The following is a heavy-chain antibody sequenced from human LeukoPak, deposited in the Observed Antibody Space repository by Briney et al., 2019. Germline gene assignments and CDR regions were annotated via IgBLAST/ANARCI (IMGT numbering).Heavy chain of an antibody. J-gene: IGHJ5*02. Sequence: ASVKVSCKASGYTFTSYAMNWVRQAPGQGLEWMGWINTNTGNPTYAQGFTGQFVFSLDTSVSTAYLQISSLKAEDTAVYYCARGPSSVPAARRRGFDPWGQGTLVTVSS. D-gene: IGHD2-2*01. CDR1: GYTFTSYA. CDR3: ARGPSSVPAARRRGFDP. CDR2: INTNTGNP. V-gene: IGHV7-4-1*02.